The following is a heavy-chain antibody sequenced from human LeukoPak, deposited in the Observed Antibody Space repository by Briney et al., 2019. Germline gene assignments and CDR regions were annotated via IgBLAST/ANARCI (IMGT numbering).Heavy chain of an antibody. CDR3: AKDSPFDYDILTGSDAFDI. V-gene: IGHV3-48*01. D-gene: IGHD3-9*01. Sequence: GGSLRLSCAASGFTFSSYSMNWVRQAPGKGLEWVSYISSSSSTIYYADSVKGRFTISRDNSKNTLYLQMNSLRAEDTAVYYCAKDSPFDYDILTGSDAFDIWGQGTMVTVSS. CDR2: ISSSSSTI. J-gene: IGHJ3*02. CDR1: GFTFSSYS.